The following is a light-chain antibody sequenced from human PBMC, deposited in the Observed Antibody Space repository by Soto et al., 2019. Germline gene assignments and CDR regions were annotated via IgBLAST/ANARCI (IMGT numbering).Light chain of an antibody. CDR2: NTN. J-gene: IGLJ3*02. CDR1: SGSVSTSYY. CDR3: VLYMGSGTWV. V-gene: IGLV8-61*01. Sequence: QTVVTREPSFSVSPGRTVTLTCGLSSGSVSTSYYPSWYQQTPGQAPRTLIYNTNTRSSGVPDRFSGSILGNKAALTITGAQADDESDYYCVLYMGSGTWVFGGGTQLTVL.